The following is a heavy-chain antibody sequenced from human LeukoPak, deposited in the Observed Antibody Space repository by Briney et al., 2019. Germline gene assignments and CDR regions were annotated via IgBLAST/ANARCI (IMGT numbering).Heavy chain of an antibody. D-gene: IGHD3-22*01. Sequence: GGSLRLSCAASGFTFSNAWMSWVRQAPGKGLEWVGRIKSKTDGGTTDYAAPVKGRFTISRDDSKNTLYLQMNSLKTEDTAVYYCTTTKAGIVVAIPTYYYYMDVWGKGTTVTVSS. V-gene: IGHV3-15*01. CDR1: GFTFSNAW. CDR2: IKSKTDGGTT. CDR3: TTTKAGIVVAIPTYYYYMDV. J-gene: IGHJ6*03.